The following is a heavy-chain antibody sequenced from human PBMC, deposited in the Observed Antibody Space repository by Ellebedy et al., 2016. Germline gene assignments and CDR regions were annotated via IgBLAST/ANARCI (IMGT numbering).Heavy chain of an antibody. J-gene: IGHJ6*02. CDR1: GFNFDIYW. CDR3: ARDRWELPPQYYGLDL. CDR2: IEQDGSEK. Sequence: GESLKISCAASGFNFDIYWMNWVRQAPGKGLEWVANIEQDGSEKNYADSVKGRFTISRDNTKKSLFLQMNSLRAEDTAVYYCARDRWELPPQYYGLDLWGQGTTVTVSS. D-gene: IGHD1-26*01. V-gene: IGHV3-7*01.